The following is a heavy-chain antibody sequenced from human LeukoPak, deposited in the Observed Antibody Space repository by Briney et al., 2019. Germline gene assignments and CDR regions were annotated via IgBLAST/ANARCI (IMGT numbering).Heavy chain of an antibody. CDR1: GYTFTGYY. CDR2: INPNSGGT. J-gene: IGHJ5*02. CDR3: ARDVESGWYDVWFGP. V-gene: IGHV1-2*02. Sequence: ASVKVSCEASGYTFTGYYMHWVRQAPGQGLEWMGWINPNSGGTNYAQKFQGRVTMTRDTSISTAYMELSRLRSDDTAVYYCARDVESGWYDVWFGPWGQGTLVTVSS. D-gene: IGHD6-19*01.